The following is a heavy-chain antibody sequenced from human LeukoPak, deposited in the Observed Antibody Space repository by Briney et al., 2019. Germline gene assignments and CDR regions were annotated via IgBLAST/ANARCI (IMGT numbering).Heavy chain of an antibody. CDR2: ISSSSSYI. CDR1: GFTFSSYS. Sequence: GGSLRLSCAASGFTFSSYSMNWVRQAPGKGLEWVSSISSSSSYIYYADSVKGRFTISRDNAKNSLYLQMNSLRAEDTALYYCAKEGPYSGSYYRVDYYGMDVWGQGTTVTVSS. CDR3: AKEGPYSGSYYRVDYYGMDV. J-gene: IGHJ6*02. V-gene: IGHV3-21*04. D-gene: IGHD1-26*01.